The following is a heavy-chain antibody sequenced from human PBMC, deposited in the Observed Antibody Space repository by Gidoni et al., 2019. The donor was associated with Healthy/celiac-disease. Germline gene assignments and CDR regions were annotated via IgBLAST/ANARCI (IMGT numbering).Heavy chain of an antibody. CDR2: ISGSGGST. D-gene: IGHD1-26*01. Sequence: EVQLLESGGGLVQPGGSLRLYCAASGFTFTRYAMSWVRQAPGKGLEWVSAISGSGGSTYYADSVKGRFTISRDNAKNTLYLQMNSLRAEDTAVYYCAKDRQLVGATDEFDYWGQGTLVTVSS. CDR3: AKDRQLVGATDEFDY. J-gene: IGHJ4*02. CDR1: GFTFTRYA. V-gene: IGHV3-23*01.